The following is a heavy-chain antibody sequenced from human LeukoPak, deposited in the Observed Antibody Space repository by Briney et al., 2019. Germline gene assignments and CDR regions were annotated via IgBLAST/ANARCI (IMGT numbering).Heavy chain of an antibody. CDR1: GLTVSSNY. J-gene: IGHJ4*02. V-gene: IGHV3-66*01. CDR2: IYSGGST. Sequence: GGSLRLSCAASGLTVSSNYMSWVRQAPGKGLEWVSVIYSGGSTYYADSVKGRFTISRDNSKNTLYLQMNSLRAEDTAVYYCARDLYGDYTFDYWGQGTLVTVSS. D-gene: IGHD4-17*01. CDR3: ARDLYGDYTFDY.